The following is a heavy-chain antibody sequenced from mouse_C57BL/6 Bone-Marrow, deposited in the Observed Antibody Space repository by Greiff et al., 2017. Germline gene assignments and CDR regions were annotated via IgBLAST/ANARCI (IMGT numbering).Heavy chain of an antibody. CDR1: GYTFTSYW. CDR3: ARGDLRAWFAY. D-gene: IGHD1-1*01. Sequence: VQLQQSGAELVKPGASVKLSCKASGYTFTSYWMHWVKQRPGQGLEWIGMIHPNSGITNYNEKFKSKATLTVDKSSSAAYMQLSSLTSEDSAVYYCARGDLRAWFAYWGQGTLVTVSA. CDR2: IHPNSGIT. J-gene: IGHJ3*01. V-gene: IGHV1-64*01.